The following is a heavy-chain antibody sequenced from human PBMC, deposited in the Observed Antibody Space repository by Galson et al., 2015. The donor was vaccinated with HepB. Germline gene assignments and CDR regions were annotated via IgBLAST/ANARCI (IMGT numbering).Heavy chain of an antibody. CDR3: AREGQLLYFDSYSSGVYHYLDF. D-gene: IGHD3-22*01. CDR1: GGSFSRHA. J-gene: IGHJ4*02. CDR2: IIPNFGTT. V-gene: IGHV1-69*06. Sequence: SVKVSCKVSGGSFSRHAISWVRQAPGQGLEWMGGIIPNFGTTDYAQKFEGRVTITADKSTSTAYMELSSLTSEDTAVYYCAREGQLLYFDSYSSGVYHYLDFWGQGTLVTVSS.